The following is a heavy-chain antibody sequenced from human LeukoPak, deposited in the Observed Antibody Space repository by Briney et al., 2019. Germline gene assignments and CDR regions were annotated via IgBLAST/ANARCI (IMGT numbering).Heavy chain of an antibody. V-gene: IGHV3-30-3*01. CDR2: IGHDGSNK. D-gene: IGHD4-23*01. J-gene: IGHJ4*02. CDR3: AREYGGFNEYYFDY. Sequence: PGGSLRLSCAASGFTFSSYAMHWVRQAPGKGLEWVAFIGHDGSNKYYADSVKGRFTISRDNSKNTLYLQMNSLRAEDTAVYYCAREYGGFNEYYFDYWGQGTLVTVSS. CDR1: GFTFSSYA.